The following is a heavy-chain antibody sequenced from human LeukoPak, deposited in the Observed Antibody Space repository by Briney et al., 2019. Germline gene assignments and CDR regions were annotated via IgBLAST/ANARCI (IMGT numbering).Heavy chain of an antibody. CDR3: ARRGYESSGPKYYFDH. CDR2: ISGSGGST. Sequence: PGGSLRLSCAASGFTFSSYAMSWVRQAPGKGLEWVSAISGSGGSTYYADSVKGRFTVSRDNDKNTLYLQMNSLRAEDTAVYYCARRGYESSGPKYYFDHWGQGILVTVSS. J-gene: IGHJ4*02. V-gene: IGHV3-23*01. D-gene: IGHD3-22*01. CDR1: GFTFSSYA.